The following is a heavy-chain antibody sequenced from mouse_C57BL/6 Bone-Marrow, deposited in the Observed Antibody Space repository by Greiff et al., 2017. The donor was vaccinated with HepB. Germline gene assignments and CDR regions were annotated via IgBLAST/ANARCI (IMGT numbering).Heavy chain of an antibody. V-gene: IGHV6-6*01. CDR2: IRNKANNHAT. J-gene: IGHJ2*01. D-gene: IGHD2-4*01. Sequence: EVKLMESGGGLVQPGGSMKLSCAASGFTFSDAWMDWVRQSPEKGLEWVADIRNKANNHATYYAESVKGRFTISRDDSKSSVYLQMNSLRAEDTGIYYCTRTYDYDEYYFDDWGQGTTLTVSS. CDR1: GFTFSDAW. CDR3: TRTYDYDEYYFDD.